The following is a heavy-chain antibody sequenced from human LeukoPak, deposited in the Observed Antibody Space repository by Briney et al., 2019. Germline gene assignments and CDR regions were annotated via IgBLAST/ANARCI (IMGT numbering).Heavy chain of an antibody. CDR3: AKDLGCSSTSCYREGAGDY. V-gene: IGHV3-23*01. CDR1: GFTFSSYA. J-gene: IGHJ4*02. CDR2: ISGSGGST. D-gene: IGHD2-2*01. Sequence: GGSLRLSCAASGFTFSSYAMSWVRQAPGKGQEWVSAISGSGGSTYYADSVKGRFTISRDNSKNTLYLQMNSLRAEDTAVYYCAKDLGCSSTSCYREGAGDYWGQGTLVTVSS.